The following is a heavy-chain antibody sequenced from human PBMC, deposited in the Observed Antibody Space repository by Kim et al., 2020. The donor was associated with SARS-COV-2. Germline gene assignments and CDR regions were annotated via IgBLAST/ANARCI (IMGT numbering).Heavy chain of an antibody. J-gene: IGHJ2*01. V-gene: IGHV3-23*01. D-gene: IGHD4-17*01. Sequence: SVKGRFTISRDNSKNTLDLQMNSLRAEDTAVYYCAKDPNFYGDYNWYFDLWGRGTLVTVSS. CDR3: AKDPNFYGDYNWYFDL.